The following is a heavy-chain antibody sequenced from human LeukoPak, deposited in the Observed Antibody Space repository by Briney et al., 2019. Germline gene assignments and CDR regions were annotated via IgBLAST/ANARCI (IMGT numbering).Heavy chain of an antibody. CDR1: GFTFSNYA. CDR3: AKDWGYSSGWSDY. V-gene: IGHV3-23*01. D-gene: IGHD6-19*01. CDR2: ISGSGGTT. Sequence: GGSLRLSCAASGFTFSNYAMTWVRKAPGKGLEWVSAISGSGGTTYYADSVKGRFTISRANSKNTLYLQMNSLKAEDTAVYYCAKDWGYSSGWSDYWGQGTLVTVSS. J-gene: IGHJ4*02.